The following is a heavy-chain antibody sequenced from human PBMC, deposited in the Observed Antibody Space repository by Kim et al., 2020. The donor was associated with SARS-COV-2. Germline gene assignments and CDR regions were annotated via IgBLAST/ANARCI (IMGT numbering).Heavy chain of an antibody. D-gene: IGHD7-27*01. V-gene: IGHV3-11*03. J-gene: IGHJ4*02. Sequence: TNYAESVRGRFTISRDNAKNSLYLQMSSLRAEDTAVYYCASYPGAASYWGQGTLVTVSS. CDR2: T. CDR3: ASYPGAASY.